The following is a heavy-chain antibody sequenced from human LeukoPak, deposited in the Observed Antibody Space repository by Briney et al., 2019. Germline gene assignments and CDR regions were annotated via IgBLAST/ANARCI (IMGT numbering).Heavy chain of an antibody. Sequence: SETLSLTCTVSGGSISSGDYYWSWIRQPPGKGLEWIGYIYYSGSTYYNPSLKSRVTISVDTSKNQFSLKLSSVTAADTAVYYCARDQNMPYYYGMDVWGQGTTVTVSS. CDR3: ARDQNMPYYYGMDV. CDR2: IYYSGST. D-gene: IGHD1/OR15-1a*01. V-gene: IGHV4-30-4*01. CDR1: GGSISSGDYY. J-gene: IGHJ6*02.